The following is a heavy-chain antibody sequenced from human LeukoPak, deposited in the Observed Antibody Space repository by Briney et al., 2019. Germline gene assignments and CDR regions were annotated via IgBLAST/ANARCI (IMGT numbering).Heavy chain of an antibody. CDR1: GYTLTELS. CDR3: AKSSGTGAFDI. D-gene: IGHD3-10*01. J-gene: IGHJ3*02. V-gene: IGHV1-24*01. Sequence: ASVKVSCKVSGYTLTELSMHWVRQAPGKGLEWMGGFDPEDGETIYAQKFQGRVTVTEDTSTDTAYMELSSLRSEDTAVYYCAKSSGTGAFDIWGQGTMVTVSS. CDR2: FDPEDGET.